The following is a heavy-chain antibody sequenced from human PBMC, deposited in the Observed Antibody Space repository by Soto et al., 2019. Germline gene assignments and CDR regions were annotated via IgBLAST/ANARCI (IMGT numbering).Heavy chain of an antibody. J-gene: IGHJ5*02. CDR3: AKNHGSGRYYNPYTWLDP. D-gene: IGHD3-10*01. CDR1: GGTFSSYA. CDR2: ISGSGGST. V-gene: IGHV3-23*01. Sequence: GRSQRLPYAASGGTFSSYARSWVRQAPGKGLEWVSAISGSGGSTYYADSVKGRFTISRDNSKNTLYLQMNSLIAEDTAVYYCAKNHGSGRYYNPYTWLDPWGEGTLVTVSS.